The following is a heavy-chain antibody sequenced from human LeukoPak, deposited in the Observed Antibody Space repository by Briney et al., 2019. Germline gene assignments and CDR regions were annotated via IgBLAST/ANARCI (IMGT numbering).Heavy chain of an antibody. D-gene: IGHD3-9*01. CDR2: ISGSGGST. CDR3: ATGNDDSRYYFDC. Sequence: PGGSLRLSCAASGFTFSSYAMSWVRQAPGKGLEWVSAISGSGGSTYYADSVKGRFTISRDSAKNTLYLQMNSLRAEDTAVYFCATGNDDSRYYFDCWGQGTLVTVSS. J-gene: IGHJ4*02. CDR1: GFTFSSYA. V-gene: IGHV3-23*01.